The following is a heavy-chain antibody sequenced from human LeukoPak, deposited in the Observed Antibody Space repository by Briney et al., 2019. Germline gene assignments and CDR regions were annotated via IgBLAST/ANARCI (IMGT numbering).Heavy chain of an antibody. CDR2: ISSSSRSI. CDR1: GFTFSGYN. V-gene: IGHV3-21*01. D-gene: IGHD1-26*01. J-gene: IGHJ5*02. Sequence: GGSLRLSCVASGFTFSGYNMDWVRPAPGKGLEWVSSISSSSRSIYYADSLKGRFTIARDNTKNSLYLQMNSLRVEDTAVYYCARERSGPAVRAHNWFDPWGQGTLVIVSS. CDR3: ARERSGPAVRAHNWFDP.